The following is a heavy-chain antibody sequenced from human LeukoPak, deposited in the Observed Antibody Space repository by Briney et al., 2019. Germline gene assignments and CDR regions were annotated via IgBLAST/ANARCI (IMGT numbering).Heavy chain of an antibody. CDR2: MNPNSGNT. CDR1: GYTFTSYD. V-gene: IGHV1-8*01. CDR3: ATGYYYGSGSYLNAFDI. D-gene: IGHD3-10*01. J-gene: IGHJ3*02. Sequence: GASVKVSCKASGYTFTSYDINWVRQATGQGLEWMGWMNPNSGNTGYAQKFQGRVTMTRNTSISTAYMELSSLRSEDTAVYYCATGYYYGSGSYLNAFDIWGQGTMVTVSS.